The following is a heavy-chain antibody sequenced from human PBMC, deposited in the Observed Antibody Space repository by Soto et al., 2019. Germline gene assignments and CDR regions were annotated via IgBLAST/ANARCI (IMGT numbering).Heavy chain of an antibody. CDR2: INSNSGAT. Sequence: ASVKVSCKASGYSFTGYYTHWVRQAPGQGLEWMGWINSNSGATNYAQSFQGRVTMTRDTSISSAYMELSRLRSDDTAGYYCARGCLGPAALGDSFEIWGQGTMVTVSS. CDR1: GYSFTGYY. V-gene: IGHV1-2*02. J-gene: IGHJ3*02. D-gene: IGHD2-2*01. CDR3: ARGCLGPAALGDSFEI.